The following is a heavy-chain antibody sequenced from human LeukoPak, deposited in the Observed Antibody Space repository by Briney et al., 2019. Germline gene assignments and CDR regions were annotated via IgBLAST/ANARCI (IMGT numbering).Heavy chain of an antibody. Sequence: GASVKVSCKASGYTFTSYGISWVRQAPGQGLEWMGWISAHNGNTNYAQKLQGRVTMTTDTSTSTAYMELRSLRSDDTAVYYCARGYGSGSYLPRRNDAFDIWGQGTMVTVSS. D-gene: IGHD3-10*01. J-gene: IGHJ3*02. CDR2: ISAHNGNT. V-gene: IGHV1-18*01. CDR1: GYTFTSYG. CDR3: ARGYGSGSYLPRRNDAFDI.